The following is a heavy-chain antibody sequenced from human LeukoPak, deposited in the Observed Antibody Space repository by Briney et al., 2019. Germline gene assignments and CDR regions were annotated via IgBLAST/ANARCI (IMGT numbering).Heavy chain of an antibody. CDR2: IYHSGST. CDR3: ARVGGSTVGDYYFDY. J-gene: IGHJ4*02. CDR1: GGSISSSNW. D-gene: IGHD3-10*01. V-gene: IGHV4-4*02. Sequence: PSGTLSLTCAVSGGSISSSNWWSWVRQPPGKGLEWIGEIYHSGSTNYNPSLKSRVTISVDKSKNQFSLKLSSVTAADTAVYYCARVGGSTVGDYYFDYWGQGTLVTVSS.